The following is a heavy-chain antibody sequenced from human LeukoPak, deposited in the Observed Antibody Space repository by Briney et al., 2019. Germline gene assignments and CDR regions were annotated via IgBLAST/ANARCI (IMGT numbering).Heavy chain of an antibody. D-gene: IGHD6-19*01. Sequence: PSETLSLTCTVSGYSISSGYYWGWIRQPPGKGLEWIGEINHSGSTNYNPSLKSRVTISVDTSKNQFSLKLSSVTAADTAVYYCASIAVAGTHYYYYYMDVWGKGTTVTISS. CDR2: INHSGST. CDR3: ASIAVAGTHYYYYYMDV. J-gene: IGHJ6*03. CDR1: GYSISSGYY. V-gene: IGHV4-38-2*02.